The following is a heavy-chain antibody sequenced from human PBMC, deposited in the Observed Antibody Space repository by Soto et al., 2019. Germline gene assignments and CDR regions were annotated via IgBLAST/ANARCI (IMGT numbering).Heavy chain of an antibody. CDR2: ISGSGGST. Sequence: GGSLRLSCAASGFTFSSYAMSWVRQAPGKGLEWVSAISGSGGSTYYADSVKGRFTISGDNSKNTLYVQMNGLRAEEPAVFYCAKEPPVVPAAPIVYWGQETWVPASS. CDR3: AKEPPVVPAAPIVY. D-gene: IGHD2-2*01. J-gene: IGHJ4*02. V-gene: IGHV3-23*01. CDR1: GFTFSSYA.